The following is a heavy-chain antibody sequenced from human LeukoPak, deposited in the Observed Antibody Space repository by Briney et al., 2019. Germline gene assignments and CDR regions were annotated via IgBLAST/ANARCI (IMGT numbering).Heavy chain of an antibody. CDR2: IWFDGNTK. V-gene: IGHV3-33*01. D-gene: IGHD3-16*02. Sequence: SGGSLRLSCATSGFTFSSFAMHWVRQAPGKGLEWLALIWFDGNTKNYTDSVEGRFTISRDNSKNTLFLQMNSLRAEDTAVYYCARGFYRVRHDQSTYYFVHWGQGTLVTVSS. J-gene: IGHJ4*02. CDR1: GFTFSSFA. CDR3: ARGFYRVRHDQSTYYFVH.